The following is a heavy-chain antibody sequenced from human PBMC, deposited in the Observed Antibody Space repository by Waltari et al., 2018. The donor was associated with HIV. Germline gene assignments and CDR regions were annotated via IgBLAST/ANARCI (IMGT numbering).Heavy chain of an antibody. D-gene: IGHD1-26*01. CDR1: GFTFPSYA. CDR3: TKDRVGTTCFDY. J-gene: IGHJ4*02. CDR2: ISERRSST. V-gene: IGHV3-23*01. Sequence: EVQLLESGGGLAQPGVSLRLSCAASGFTFPSYAMIRVRHAPGKGLEWVSSISERRSSTWYADSVKGRFTISRDNSRNTLFLQMNSLKAEDTAVYYCTKDRVGTTCFDYWGQGTLVTVSS.